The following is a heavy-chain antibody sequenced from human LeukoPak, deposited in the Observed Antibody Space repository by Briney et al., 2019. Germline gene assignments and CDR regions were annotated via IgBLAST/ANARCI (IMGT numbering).Heavy chain of an antibody. CDR2: ISYDGSNK. CDR1: GFTFSSYA. J-gene: IGHJ4*02. Sequence: GRSLRLSCAASGFTFSSYALHWVRQAPGKGLEWVALISYDGSNKHYADSVKGRFTTSRDNSKNTLYLEMNSLRAEDTAVYYCARGDSESQQLVRYWGQGTLVTVSS. V-gene: IGHV3-30-3*01. CDR3: ARGDSESQQLVRY. D-gene: IGHD6-6*01.